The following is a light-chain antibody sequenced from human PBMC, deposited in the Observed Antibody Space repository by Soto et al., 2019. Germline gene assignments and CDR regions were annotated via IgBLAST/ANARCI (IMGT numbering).Light chain of an antibody. Sequence: DIEMTHSPSSLSASVGDRVTITFRASQDISNYLAWYQQKLGKAPKFLIYATSTVQSGVPSRFSGSGSGTEFTLTISSLQPEDFATYYCQQVNSYPLTFGGGTKVDNK. CDR1: QDISNY. CDR3: QQVNSYPLT. CDR2: ATS. V-gene: IGKV1-9*01. J-gene: IGKJ4*01.